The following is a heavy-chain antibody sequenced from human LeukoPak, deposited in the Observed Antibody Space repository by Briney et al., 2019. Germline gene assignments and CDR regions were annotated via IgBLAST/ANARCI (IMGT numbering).Heavy chain of an antibody. CDR2: INHSGST. J-gene: IGHJ3*02. Sequence: SETLSLTCTVSGGSISSGSSYWSWIRQPAGKGLEWIGEINHSGSTNYNPSLKSRVTISVDTSKNQFSLKLSSVTAADTAVYYCARQTYYYDKGAFDIWGQGTMVTVSS. CDR1: GGSISSGSSY. D-gene: IGHD3-22*01. V-gene: IGHV4-61*10. CDR3: ARQTYYYDKGAFDI.